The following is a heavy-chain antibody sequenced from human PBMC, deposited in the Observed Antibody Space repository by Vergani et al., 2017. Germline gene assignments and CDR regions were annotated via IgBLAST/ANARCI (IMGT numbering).Heavy chain of an antibody. CDR3: ARDDSGYDYAPNNWFDP. J-gene: IGHJ5*02. CDR2: IKQDGSEK. CDR1: GFTFSSYW. D-gene: IGHD5-12*01. V-gene: IGHV3-7*01. Sequence: EVQLVESGGGLVQPGGSLRLSCAASGFTFSSYWMSWVRQAPGKGLEWVANIKQDGSEKYYVDSVKGRFTISRDNAKNSLYLQMNSLRAEDTAVYYCARDDSGYDYAPNNWFDPWGQGTLVTVSS.